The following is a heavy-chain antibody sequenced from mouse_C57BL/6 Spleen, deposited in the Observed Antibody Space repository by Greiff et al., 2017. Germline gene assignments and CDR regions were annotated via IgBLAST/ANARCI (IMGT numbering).Heavy chain of an antibody. D-gene: IGHD2-10*02. CDR2: IDPSDSYT. CDR3: ARGYGTRAWFAD. CDR1: GYTFTSYW. V-gene: IGHV1-50*01. J-gene: IGHJ3*01. Sequence: QVQLKQPGAELVKPGASVKLSCKASGYTFTSYWMQWVKQRPGQGLEWIGEIDPSDSYTNYNQKFKGKATLTVDTSSSTAYMQLSSLTSEDSAVYYCARGYGTRAWFADWGQGTLVTVSA.